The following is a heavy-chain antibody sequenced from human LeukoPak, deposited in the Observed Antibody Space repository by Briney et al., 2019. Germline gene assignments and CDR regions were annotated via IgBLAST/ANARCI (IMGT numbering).Heavy chain of an antibody. V-gene: IGHV1-24*01. CDR1: GYTLTELS. CDR2: FDPEDGEA. Sequence: ASVKVSCKVSGYTLTELSMHWVRQAPGKGLEWMGGFDPEDGEAIYAQKFQGRVTLTEDTSTDTAYMELSSLRSADTAMYYCAINAYCSSNSCWGNYYYYYMDVWGKGTTVTVSS. D-gene: IGHD2-2*01. J-gene: IGHJ6*03. CDR3: AINAYCSSNSCWGNYYYYYMDV.